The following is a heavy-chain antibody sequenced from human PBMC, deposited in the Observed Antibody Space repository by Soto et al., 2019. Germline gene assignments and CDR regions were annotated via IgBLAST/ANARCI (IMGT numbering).Heavy chain of an antibody. Sequence: QMQLVESGGGVVQPGRSLRLSCAASGFTFSNHGIHWVRQAPGKGLEWVADISYDGNDKWYGDSVKGRFTISRDNSKXXXXXXXXXXXXXXXXXXXXAXXEXXNXHDTRFDYWGQGTLVTVSS. CDR1: GFTFSNHG. J-gene: IGHJ4*02. CDR3: AXXEXXNXHDTRFDY. CDR2: ISYDGNDK. D-gene: IGHD3-9*01. V-gene: IGHV3-30*03.